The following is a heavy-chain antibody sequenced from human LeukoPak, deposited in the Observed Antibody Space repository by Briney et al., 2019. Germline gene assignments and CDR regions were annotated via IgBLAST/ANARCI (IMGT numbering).Heavy chain of an antibody. CDR3: AKPHYSGSGSYSREDY. V-gene: IGHV3-23*01. CDR1: GLTFSNYA. CDR2: ISGNGDDT. D-gene: IGHD3-10*01. J-gene: IGHJ4*02. Sequence: GGSLRLSCAASGLTFSNYAMNWVRQAPGKGLECVSAISGNGDDTYYADSVKGRFTISRDNSKITVYLQMNSLRAEDTAVYYCAKPHYSGSGSYSREDYWGQGTLVTVSS.